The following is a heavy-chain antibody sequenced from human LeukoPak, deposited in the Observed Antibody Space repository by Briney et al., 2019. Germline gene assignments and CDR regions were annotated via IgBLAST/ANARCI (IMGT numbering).Heavy chain of an antibody. Sequence: GGSLRLSCTAFGFTFSDYYMSWIRQAPGKGLEWLSYISTSGGSVSYVDSVKGRFTISRDNAKNSVYLQIDSLRAEDTAMYYCARDRQFRLHDPWGQGILVTVSS. V-gene: IGHV3-11*01. D-gene: IGHD3-16*01. CDR2: ISTSGGSV. CDR3: ARDRQFRLHDP. J-gene: IGHJ5*02. CDR1: GFTFSDYY.